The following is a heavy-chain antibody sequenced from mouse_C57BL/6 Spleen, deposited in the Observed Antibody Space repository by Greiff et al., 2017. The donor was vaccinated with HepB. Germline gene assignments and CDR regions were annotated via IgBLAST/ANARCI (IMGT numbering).Heavy chain of an antibody. CDR1: GYAFSSYW. J-gene: IGHJ4*01. CDR3: AREKGYDGSMDY. CDR2: IYPGDGDT. V-gene: IGHV1-80*01. Sequence: QVQLQQSGAELVKPGASVKISCKASGYAFSSYWMNWVKQRPGKGLEWIGQIYPGDGDTNYNGKFKGKATLTADKSSSTAYMQRSSLTSEDSAVYFCAREKGYDGSMDYWGQGTSVTVSS. D-gene: IGHD2-2*01.